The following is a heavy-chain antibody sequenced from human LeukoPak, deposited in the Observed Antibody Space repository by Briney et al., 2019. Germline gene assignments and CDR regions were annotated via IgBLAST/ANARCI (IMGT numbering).Heavy chain of an antibody. D-gene: IGHD5-18*01. CDR3: AKGTAMV. Sequence: GRSLRLSCAASGFTFSSYGMHWVRQAPGKGLEWVAVISYDGSNKYYADSVKGRFTISRDNSKNTLHLQMNSLRAEDTAVYYCAKGTAMVWGQGTMVTVSS. V-gene: IGHV3-30*18. J-gene: IGHJ3*01. CDR1: GFTFSSYG. CDR2: ISYDGSNK.